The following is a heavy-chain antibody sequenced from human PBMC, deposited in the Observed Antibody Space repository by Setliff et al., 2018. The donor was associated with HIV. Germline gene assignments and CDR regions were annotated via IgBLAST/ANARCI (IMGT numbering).Heavy chain of an antibody. Sequence: SETLSLTCVVSNYSITSNYYWAWIRQPPGQGLEWVGEISHSGSSNYSPSLESRLTISVDTSKNKVSLKLNSVTAADSAVYYCVRGANFYTPRKRIFDHWGQGVLVTVSS. J-gene: IGHJ4*02. CDR3: VRGANFYTPRKRIFDH. CDR1: NYSITSNYY. CDR2: ISHSGSS. V-gene: IGHV4-34*01. D-gene: IGHD3-3*01.